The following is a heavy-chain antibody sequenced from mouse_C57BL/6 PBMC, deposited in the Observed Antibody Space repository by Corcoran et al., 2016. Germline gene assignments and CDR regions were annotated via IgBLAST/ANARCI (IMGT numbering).Heavy chain of an antibody. J-gene: IGHJ3*01. Sequence: EVQLQQSGPELVKPGASVKISCKASGYTFTDYYMNWVKQSHGKSLEWIGDINPNNGGTSYNQKFKGKATLTVDKSSSTAYMELRSLTSEDSAVYYCASEGWSSGAYWGQGTLVTVSA. CDR2: INPNNGGT. CDR3: ASEGWSSGAY. D-gene: IGHD1-1*02. V-gene: IGHV1-26*01. CDR1: GYTFTDYY.